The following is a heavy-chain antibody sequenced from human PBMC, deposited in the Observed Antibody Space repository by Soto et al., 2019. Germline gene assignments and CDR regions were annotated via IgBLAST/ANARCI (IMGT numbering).Heavy chain of an antibody. CDR1: GFTFSSYA. J-gene: IGHJ6*02. CDR3: ARDSRDIVVVPAALSYYYYGMDV. D-gene: IGHD2-2*01. CDR2: ISGSGSSS. V-gene: IGHV3-23*01. Sequence: GGSLRLSCAASGFTFSSYAMSWVRQAPGKGLEWVSTISGSGSSSYYADSVKGRFTISRDNSKNTLYLQMNSPRAEDTAVYYCARDSRDIVVVPAALSYYYYGMDVWGQGTTVTVSS.